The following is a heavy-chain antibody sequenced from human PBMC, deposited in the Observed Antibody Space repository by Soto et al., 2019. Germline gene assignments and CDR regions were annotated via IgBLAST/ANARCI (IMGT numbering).Heavy chain of an antibody. V-gene: IGHV3-49*04. CDR2: IRSKAYGGTT. Sequence: GGSLRLSCTASGFTFGDYAMSWVRQAPGKGLEWVGFIRSKAYGGTTEYAASVKGRFTISRDDSKSIAYLQMNSLKTEDTAVYHCTAGKLYPSLDFDYWGQGTLVTVSS. CDR1: GFTFGDYA. D-gene: IGHD2-8*01. CDR3: TAGKLYPSLDFDY. J-gene: IGHJ4*02.